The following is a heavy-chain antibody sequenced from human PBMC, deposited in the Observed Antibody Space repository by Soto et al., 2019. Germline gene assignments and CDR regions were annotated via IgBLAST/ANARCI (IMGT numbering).Heavy chain of an antibody. CDR2: ISSSSSYI. Sequence: EAQLVESGGGLVKPGGSLRLSCAASGFTFSSYSMNWARQAPGKGLEWVSSISSSSSYIYYADSVKGRFNISRDNAKNVLYLRMNSLRGEVMAVYYCARDLVGGEGVWYFDLWGRGTLVTVSS. V-gene: IGHV3-21*01. J-gene: IGHJ2*01. CDR1: GFTFSSYS. CDR3: ARDLVGGEGVWYFDL. D-gene: IGHD3-16*01.